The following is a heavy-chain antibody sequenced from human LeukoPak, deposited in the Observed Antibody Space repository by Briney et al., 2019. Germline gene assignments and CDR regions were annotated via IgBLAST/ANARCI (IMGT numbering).Heavy chain of an antibody. CDR3: ARDDWELLWIGNY. J-gene: IGHJ4*02. Sequence: GGSLRLSCAASGFTFSSYAMSWVRQAPGKGLEWVSAISGSGGSTYYADSVKGRFTISRDNSKNTLYLQMNSLRAEDTAVYYCARDDWELLWIGNYWGQGTLVTVSS. V-gene: IGHV3-23*01. D-gene: IGHD1-26*01. CDR2: ISGSGGST. CDR1: GFTFSSYA.